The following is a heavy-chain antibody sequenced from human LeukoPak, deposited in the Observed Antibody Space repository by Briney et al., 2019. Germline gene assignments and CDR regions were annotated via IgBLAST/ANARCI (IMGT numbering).Heavy chain of an antibody. CDR1: GFTFDDYA. D-gene: IGHD6-13*01. J-gene: IGHJ1*01. Sequence: PGGSLRLSCAASGFTFDDYAMHWVRQAPGKGLEWVSGISWNSGSIGYADSVKGRFTISRDNAKNSLYLQMNSLRAEDTALYYCAKDIWYSSRYFQHWGQGTLVTVSS. CDR3: AKDIWYSSRYFQH. V-gene: IGHV3-9*01. CDR2: ISWNSGSI.